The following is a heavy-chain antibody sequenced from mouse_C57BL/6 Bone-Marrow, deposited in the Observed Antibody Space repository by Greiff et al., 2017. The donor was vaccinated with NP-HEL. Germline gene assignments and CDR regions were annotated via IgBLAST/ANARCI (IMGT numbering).Heavy chain of an antibody. CDR1: GFSLTSYA. D-gene: IGHD1-1*01. Sequence: QVQLKESGPGLVAPSQSLSITCTVSGFSLTSYAISWVRQPPGKGLEWLGVIWTGGGTNYNSALKSRLSISKDNSKSQVFLKMNSLQTDDTARYYCARKTPPHYYGSSQYYFDYWGQGTTLTVSS. V-gene: IGHV2-9-1*01. J-gene: IGHJ2*01. CDR3: ARKTPPHYYGSSQYYFDY. CDR2: IWTGGGT.